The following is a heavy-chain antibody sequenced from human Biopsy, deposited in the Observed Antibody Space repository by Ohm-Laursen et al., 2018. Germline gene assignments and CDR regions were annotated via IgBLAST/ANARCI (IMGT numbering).Heavy chain of an antibody. J-gene: IGHJ4*02. V-gene: IGHV4-59*01. CDR3: ARERQFRFLEGAFDY. CDR1: GGSISDDY. CDR2: FSSGGRA. Sequence: SDTLSLTCTVPGGSISDDYWNWIRQPPGKGLQVIGYFSSGGRAKYNPSLKSRLTISLDTSKNQLSLRLSSVTAADSAIYYCARERQFRFLEGAFDYWGQGILVTVSS. D-gene: IGHD3-3*01.